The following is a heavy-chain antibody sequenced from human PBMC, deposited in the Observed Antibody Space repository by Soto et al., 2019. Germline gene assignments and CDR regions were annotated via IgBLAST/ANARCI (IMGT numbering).Heavy chain of an antibody. CDR2: ISAYNGNT. D-gene: IGHD2-2*01. CDR1: GYTFTSYG. Sequence: ASVKVCCDASGYTFTSYGISWVRQAPGQGLEWMGWISAYNGNTNYAQKLQGRVTMTTDTSTSTAYMELRSLRSDDTAVYYCARVGCSSTSCSWNNWFDPWGQGTLVTVSS. J-gene: IGHJ5*02. V-gene: IGHV1-18*01. CDR3: ARVGCSSTSCSWNNWFDP.